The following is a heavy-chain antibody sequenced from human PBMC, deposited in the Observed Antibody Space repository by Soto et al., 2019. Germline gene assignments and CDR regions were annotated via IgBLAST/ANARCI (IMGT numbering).Heavy chain of an antibody. D-gene: IGHD6-13*01. J-gene: IGHJ3*02. Sequence: GGSLRLSCAASGFTFDDYAMHWVRQAPGKGLEWVSGISWNSGSIGYADSVKGRFTISRDNAKNSLYLQMNSLRAEDTALYYCAKDTRAAAGYDDAFDIWGQGTMVTVSS. CDR2: ISWNSGSI. V-gene: IGHV3-9*01. CDR1: GFTFDDYA. CDR3: AKDTRAAAGYDDAFDI.